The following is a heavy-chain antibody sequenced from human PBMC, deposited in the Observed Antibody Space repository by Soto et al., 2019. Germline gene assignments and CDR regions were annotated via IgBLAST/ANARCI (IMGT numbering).Heavy chain of an antibody. J-gene: IGHJ6*02. V-gene: IGHV1-69*01. Sequence: QVQLVQSGAEVKKHGSSVRVSCKASGGTFSSYAISWVRQAPGQGLEWMGGIIPIFGTENYAQKFQGRVTITSDEYTSTAYMELSSLRSEDTAVYYCARDRIAGSKYYYGMDVWGQGTTVTVSS. CDR2: IIPIFGTE. D-gene: IGHD6-13*01. CDR3: ARDRIAGSKYYYGMDV. CDR1: GGTFSSYA.